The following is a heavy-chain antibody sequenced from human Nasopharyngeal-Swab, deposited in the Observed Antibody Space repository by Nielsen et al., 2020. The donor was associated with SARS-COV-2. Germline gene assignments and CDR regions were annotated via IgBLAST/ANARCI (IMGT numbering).Heavy chain of an antibody. CDR3: TIDVLLWFGELLPRRREEFDY. Sequence: GGSLRLSCAASGFTFSNAWMSWVRQAPGKGLEWVGRIKSKTDGGTTDYAAPVKGRFTIPQDDSKNTLYLQMNSLKTEDTAVYYCTIDVLLWFGELLPRRREEFDYWGQGTLVTVSS. V-gene: IGHV3-15*01. D-gene: IGHD3-10*01. J-gene: IGHJ4*02. CDR1: GFTFSNAW. CDR2: IKSKTDGGTT.